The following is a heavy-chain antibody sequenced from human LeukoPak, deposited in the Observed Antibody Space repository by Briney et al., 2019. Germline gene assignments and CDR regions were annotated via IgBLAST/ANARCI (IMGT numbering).Heavy chain of an antibody. CDR3: ARDPPEYSGSYYGY. CDR2: IIPIFGTA. CDR1: GGTFSSYA. J-gene: IGHJ4*02. D-gene: IGHD1-26*01. Sequence: SVKVSCKASGGTFSSYAISWVRQAPGQGLEWMGRIIPIFGTANYAQKFQGRVTITTDESASTAYMELSSLRSEDTAVYYCARDPPEYSGSYYGYWGQGTLVTVSS. V-gene: IGHV1-69*05.